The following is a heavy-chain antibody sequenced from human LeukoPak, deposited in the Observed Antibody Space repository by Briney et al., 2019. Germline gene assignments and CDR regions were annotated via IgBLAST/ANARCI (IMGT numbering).Heavy chain of an antibody. CDR2: ISYDGSNK. V-gene: IGHV3-30*03. CDR3: ARETPRRGETRDGYR. CDR1: GFTFSSYW. J-gene: IGHJ4*02. D-gene: IGHD5-24*01. Sequence: GGSLRLSCAASGFTFSSYWMNWVRQAPGKGLEWVAAISYDGSNKNYADSVEGRFTISRDNSKNTLYLQMNSLRGEDTAVYYCARETPRRGETRDGYRWGQGTVVTVSS.